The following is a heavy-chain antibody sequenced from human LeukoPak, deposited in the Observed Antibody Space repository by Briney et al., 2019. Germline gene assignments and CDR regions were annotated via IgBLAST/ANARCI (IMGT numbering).Heavy chain of an antibody. V-gene: IGHV4-39*01. CDR2: SYFSGST. CDR1: GGSISSSNYY. D-gene: IGHD6-19*01. Sequence: SETLSLTCTVSGGSISSSNYYWGWIRQPPGKGLGWIGSSYFSGSTYYNPALKSRVTISVDTSKNQFSLKLSSVTAADTAVYYCARHRVAVAGPLGWFAPWGQGTLVTVSS. CDR3: ARHRVAVAGPLGWFAP. J-gene: IGHJ5*02.